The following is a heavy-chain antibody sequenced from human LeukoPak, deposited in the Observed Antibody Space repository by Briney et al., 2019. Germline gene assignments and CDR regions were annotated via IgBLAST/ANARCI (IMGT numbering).Heavy chain of an antibody. Sequence: PSETLSLTCTVSGGSISSSSYYWGWIRQPPGKGLEWIGSIYYSGSTYYNPSLKSRVTISVDTSKNQFSLKLSSVTAADTAVYYCARLLGVRYCGGDCYPYWYFDLWGRGTLVTVSS. V-gene: IGHV4-39*01. J-gene: IGHJ2*01. D-gene: IGHD2-21*02. CDR3: ARLLGVRYCGGDCYPYWYFDL. CDR2: IYYSGST. CDR1: GGSISSSSYY.